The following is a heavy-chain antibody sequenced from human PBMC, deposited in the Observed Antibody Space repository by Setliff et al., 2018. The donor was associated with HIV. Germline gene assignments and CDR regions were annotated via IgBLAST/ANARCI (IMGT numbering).Heavy chain of an antibody. V-gene: IGHV4-61*09. D-gene: IGHD6-13*01. CDR1: GGSISSGGYY. Sequence: PSETLSLTCNVSGGSISSGGYYWSWIRQPAGKGLEWIGHIYTSGSTNYNPSLKSRVTISIDTSKNRFSLKLSSVTAADTAVYYCARDRGGAAAGGYYYMDVWGKGTTVTVSS. CDR3: ARDRGGAAAGGYYYMDV. J-gene: IGHJ6*03. CDR2: IYTSGST.